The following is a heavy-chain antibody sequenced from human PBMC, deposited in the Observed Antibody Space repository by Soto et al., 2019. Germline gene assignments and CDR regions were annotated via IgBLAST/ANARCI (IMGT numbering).Heavy chain of an antibody. J-gene: IGHJ4*02. CDR1: GDSISSYF. V-gene: IGHV4-59*08. CDR2: IYYSGST. CDR3: ARHLATSGTYFYFDF. D-gene: IGHD3-10*01. Sequence: SETLSLSCTVSGDSISSYFWSWIRQPPGKGLEWIGYIYYSGSTNYNPSLRSRVTISLDTSKNQFSLKLTSVTAADTAVYYCARHLATSGTYFYFDFWGQGTLVTVSS.